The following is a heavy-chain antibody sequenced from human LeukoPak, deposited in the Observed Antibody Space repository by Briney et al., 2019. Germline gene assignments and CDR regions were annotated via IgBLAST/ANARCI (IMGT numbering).Heavy chain of an antibody. J-gene: IGHJ4*02. D-gene: IGHD3-10*01. CDR2: IYWDDDK. CDR1: GFSLSTSGVG. Sequence: SGPTLVKPTQTLTLTCTFSGFSLSTSGVGVGWIRQPPGKALEWLALIYWDDDKRYSPSLKSRLTITKDTSKNQVVLTMTNMDPVDTATYYCAHAPGXYGSGSYFKNGQFDYWGQGTLVTVSS. V-gene: IGHV2-5*02. CDR3: AHAPGXYGSGSYFKNGQFDY.